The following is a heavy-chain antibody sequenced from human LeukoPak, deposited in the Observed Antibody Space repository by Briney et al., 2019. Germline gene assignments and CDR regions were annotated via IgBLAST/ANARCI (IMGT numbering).Heavy chain of an antibody. D-gene: IGHD2-2*01. CDR2: ISSSSSYI. J-gene: IGHJ3*02. CDR3: ARYCSSTSCYAFDI. CDR1: GFTFSSYS. Sequence: GGSLRLSCAASGFTFSSYSMNWVRQAPGKGLEWVSSISSSSSYIYYADSVKGRFTISRDNAKNSLYLQMNSLRAEDTAVYYCARYCSSTSCYAFDIWGQGTMVTVSS. V-gene: IGHV3-21*01.